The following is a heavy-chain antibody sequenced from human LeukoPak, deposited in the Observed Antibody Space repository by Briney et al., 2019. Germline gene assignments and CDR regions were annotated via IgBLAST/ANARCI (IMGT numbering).Heavy chain of an antibody. Sequence: PGGSLRVSCAGSGFTFNNYALNWVRQAPGKGLQWVAAVSGDGQRTFHADSVKGRFTIFRDNSMNTLSLQMNSLRADDTALYYCAKEQDNLLLLSHFDAWGQGILVAVSA. CDR2: VSGDGQRT. J-gene: IGHJ4*02. CDR3: AKEQDNLLLLSHFDA. V-gene: IGHV3-23*01. D-gene: IGHD1-14*01. CDR1: GFTFNNYA.